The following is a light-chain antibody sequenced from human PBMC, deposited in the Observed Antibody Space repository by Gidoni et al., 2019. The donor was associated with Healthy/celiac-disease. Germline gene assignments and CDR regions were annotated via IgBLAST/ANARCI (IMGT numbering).Light chain of an antibody. CDR1: QSVSSSY. Sequence: ELVLTPSPGTLSLSPGERATLSCRVSQSVSSSYLAWYQQKPGQAPRLLIYGASSRATGIPDRFSGSGSGTDFTLTISRLEPEDFAVYYCQQYGSSPTWTFGQGTKVEIK. V-gene: IGKV3-20*01. CDR3: QQYGSSPTWT. CDR2: GAS. J-gene: IGKJ1*01.